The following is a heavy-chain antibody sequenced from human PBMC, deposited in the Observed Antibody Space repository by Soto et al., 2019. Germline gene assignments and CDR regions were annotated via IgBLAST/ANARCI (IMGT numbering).Heavy chain of an antibody. Sequence: SETLSLTCTVSGGSISSYYWSWFRQPPGKGLEWLGYIYYSGSTNYTPSPKSRVTISVDTSKNPFSLKLRSVTAPHTAVYYCAKERSGDYVGGFDPWGQGSQVTVCS. V-gene: IGHV4-59*12. CDR2: IYYSGST. CDR3: AKERSGDYVGGFDP. CDR1: GGSISSYY. J-gene: IGHJ5*02. D-gene: IGHD3-10*01.